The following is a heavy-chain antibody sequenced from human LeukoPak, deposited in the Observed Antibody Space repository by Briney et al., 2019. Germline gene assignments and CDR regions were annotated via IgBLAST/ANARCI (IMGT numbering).Heavy chain of an antibody. J-gene: IGHJ4*02. CDR1: GFTFSSYS. Sequence: PGGSLRLSCAASGFTFSSYSMNWVRQAPGKGLEWVSYISNRSSTIYYADSVKGRFAISRDNAKNSLYLQMNSLRAEDTAVYYCARGGTAWYTFDYWGQGTLVTVSS. V-gene: IGHV3-48*01. CDR2: ISNRSSTI. D-gene: IGHD6-13*01. CDR3: ARGGTAWYTFDY.